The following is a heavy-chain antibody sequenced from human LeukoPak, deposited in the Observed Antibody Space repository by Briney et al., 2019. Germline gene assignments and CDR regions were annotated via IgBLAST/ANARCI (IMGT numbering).Heavy chain of an antibody. CDR3: ARGKWGRSGYYYRVGRDAFDI. V-gene: IGHV1-69*05. J-gene: IGHJ3*02. CDR1: GGTFSSYA. CDR2: IIPIFGTA. Sequence: SVKVSCKASGGTFSSYAISWVRQAPGQGLEWMGGIIPIFGTANYAQKFQGRVTITTDESTSTAYMELSSLRSEDTAVYYCARGKWGRSGYYYRVGRDAFDIWGQGTMVTVSP. D-gene: IGHD3-22*01.